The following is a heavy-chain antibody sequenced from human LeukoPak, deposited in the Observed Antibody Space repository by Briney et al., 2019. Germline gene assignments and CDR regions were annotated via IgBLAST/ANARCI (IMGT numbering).Heavy chain of an antibody. CDR2: ISSSGSTI. D-gene: IGHD3-10*02. V-gene: IGHV3-48*03. Sequence: ASGFTXXSYEMNWVRQAPGKGLEWVSYISSSGSTIYYADSVKGRFTISRDNAKNSLYLQMNSLRAEDTAVYYCAELGITMIGGVWGKGTTVTISS. CDR1: GFTXXSYE. J-gene: IGHJ6*04. CDR3: AELGITMIGGV.